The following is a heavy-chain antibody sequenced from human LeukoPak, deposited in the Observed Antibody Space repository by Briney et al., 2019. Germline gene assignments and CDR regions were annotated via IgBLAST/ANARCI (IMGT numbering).Heavy chain of an antibody. D-gene: IGHD1-1*01. CDR3: ARKKTGATNGLDV. CDR1: GGSISSSSYY. V-gene: IGHV4-39*01. Sequence: SETLSLTCTVTGGSISSSSYYWGWIRQPPGEGPEWIGSISYSGRTHYNPSLKSRVSISVDTSKNQFSLNLSSVTAADTAVYYCARKKTGATNGLDVWGQGTTVTVSS. CDR2: ISYSGRT. J-gene: IGHJ6*02.